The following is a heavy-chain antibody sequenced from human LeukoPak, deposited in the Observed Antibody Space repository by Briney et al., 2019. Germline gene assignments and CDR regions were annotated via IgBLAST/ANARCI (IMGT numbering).Heavy chain of an antibody. CDR2: IGTAGGT. D-gene: IGHD2-15*01. Sequence: GGSLRLSCAASGFTFSSYDMHWVRQAPGKGLEWVSAIGTAGGTYYPGSVKGRFTISRENAKNSLYLQMNSLRAGDTAVYYCARGGRGMYDYWGQGTLVTVSS. J-gene: IGHJ4*02. V-gene: IGHV3-13*01. CDR1: GFTFSSYD. CDR3: ARGGRGMYDY.